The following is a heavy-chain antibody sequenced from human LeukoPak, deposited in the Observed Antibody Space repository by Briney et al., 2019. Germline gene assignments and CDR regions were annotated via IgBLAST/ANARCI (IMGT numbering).Heavy chain of an antibody. CDR2: ISSNGCST. V-gene: IGHV3-64*01. CDR1: GFTFSSYA. Sequence: GESLRLSCAASGFTFSSYAMHWVHQAPGKGLEYVSAISSNGCSTYYANSVKGRFTISRDNSKNTLYLQMGSLRAEDMAVYYCAREGGSHRLVDYWGQGTLVTVSS. J-gene: IGHJ4*02. CDR3: AREGGSHRLVDY. D-gene: IGHD1-26*01.